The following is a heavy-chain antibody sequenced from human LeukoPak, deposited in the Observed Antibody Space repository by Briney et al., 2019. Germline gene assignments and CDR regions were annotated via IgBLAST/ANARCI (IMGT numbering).Heavy chain of an antibody. CDR2: IKSRTDGGTT. D-gene: IGHD2-15*01. CDR3: TTELALYCSGGSGEYGY. V-gene: IGHV3-15*01. J-gene: IGHJ4*02. Sequence: GGSLRLSCAASGFTFSHAWRSCVRQAPEQGLEWVGRIKSRTDGGTTDYAAPVKGRFTISRDDSKNTMYLQMNSLKTEDTGVYYCTTELALYCSGGSGEYGYWGQGTLVTVSS. CDR1: GFTFSHAW.